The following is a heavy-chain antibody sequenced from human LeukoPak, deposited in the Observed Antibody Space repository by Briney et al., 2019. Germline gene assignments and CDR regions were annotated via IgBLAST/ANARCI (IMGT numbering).Heavy chain of an antibody. J-gene: IGHJ4*02. D-gene: IGHD6-19*01. CDR3: TRVLWDTRGWYHFDY. CDR1: GLTVSNNY. V-gene: IGHV3-53*01. CDR2: IYSRGDT. Sequence: GGSLRLSCAASGLTVSNNYMGWVRQAPGKGLEWVSVIYSRGDTYYADSVRGRFTISRGNSKNILSLQMNSLRADDTAIYYCTRVLWDTRGWYHFDYWGQGTLVTVSS.